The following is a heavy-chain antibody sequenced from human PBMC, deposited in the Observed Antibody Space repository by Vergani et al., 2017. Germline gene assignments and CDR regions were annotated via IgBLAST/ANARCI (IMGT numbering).Heavy chain of an antibody. Sequence: QVQLVQSGAEVKKPGSSVKVSCKASGGTFSSYAISWVRPAPGQGLEWMGGIIPIFGTANYAQKFQGRVTITADESTSTAYMELSSLRSEDTAVYYCARGGVEDCSSTSCPIGFYYYMDGWGKGTTVTVSS. V-gene: IGHV1-69*01. CDR2: IIPIFGTA. J-gene: IGHJ6*03. CDR1: GGTFSSYA. D-gene: IGHD2-2*01. CDR3: ARGGVEDCSSTSCPIGFYYYMDG.